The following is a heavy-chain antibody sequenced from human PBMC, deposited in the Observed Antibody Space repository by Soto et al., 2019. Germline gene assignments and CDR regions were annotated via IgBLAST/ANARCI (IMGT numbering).Heavy chain of an antibody. CDR2: INPSAGGT. Sequence: ASVNVSCKSSGYTFTNYYIHWVRQAPGQGLEWMGIINPSAGGTSYAPKFQARVTMTRDMSTSTVHMELSSLRPDDTAVYYCARDSPLAYWGQGTQVTVS. J-gene: IGHJ4*02. CDR3: ARDSPLAY. V-gene: IGHV1-46*01. CDR1: GYTFTNYY.